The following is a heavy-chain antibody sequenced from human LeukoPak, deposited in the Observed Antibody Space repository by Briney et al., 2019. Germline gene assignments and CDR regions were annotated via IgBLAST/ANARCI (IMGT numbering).Heavy chain of an antibody. J-gene: IGHJ5*02. D-gene: IGHD3-10*01. Sequence: GGSLRLSCAASGFTFSSYAMSWVRQAPGKGLEWVAVIWYDGSNKYYADSVKGRLTISRDNSKNTVYLQVNSVRVEDTAVYYCAPWRGTYFDWFDPWGQGTLVTVSS. CDR2: IWYDGSNK. CDR3: APWRGTYFDWFDP. V-gene: IGHV3-33*08. CDR1: GFTFSSYA.